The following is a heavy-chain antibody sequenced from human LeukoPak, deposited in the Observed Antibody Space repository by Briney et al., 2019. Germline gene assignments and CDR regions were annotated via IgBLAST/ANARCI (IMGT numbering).Heavy chain of an antibody. CDR1: GYSISSDYY. J-gene: IGHJ4*02. CDR2: MFHSGST. V-gene: IGHV4-38-2*01. CDR3: ARGRGTSTFDY. D-gene: IGHD2-2*01. Sequence: SETLSLTCAVSGYSISSDYYWGWIRQSPGKGLEWIGTMFHSGSTYYNPSLMSRVTISVDKSKNQFSLKLSSVTAADAAVYYCARGRGTSTFDYWGQGTLVTVSS.